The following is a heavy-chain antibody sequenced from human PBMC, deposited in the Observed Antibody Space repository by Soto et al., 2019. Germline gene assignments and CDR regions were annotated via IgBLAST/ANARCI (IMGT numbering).Heavy chain of an antibody. D-gene: IGHD3-3*01. V-gene: IGHV1-8*01. J-gene: IGHJ6*03. CDR1: GYTFTSYY. Sequence: ASVKVSCKASGYTFTSYYINWVRQATGQGLEWMGWMNPNSGNTGYAQKFQGRVTMTRNTSISTAYMELSSLRSEDTAVYYCARLTRFLEWNYYYYYMDVWGKGTTVTVSS. CDR3: ARLTRFLEWNYYYYYMDV. CDR2: MNPNSGNT.